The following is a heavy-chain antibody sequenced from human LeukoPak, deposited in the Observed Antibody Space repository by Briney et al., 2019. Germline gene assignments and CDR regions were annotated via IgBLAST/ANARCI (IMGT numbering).Heavy chain of an antibody. Sequence: SETLSLTCTVSGGSISSYYWGWIRQPPGKGLEWIGEINHSGSTNYNPSLKSRVTISVDTSKNQFSLKLSSVTAADTAVYYCARHPGLVVPAAMRPLPYYYYYMDVWGKGTTVTISS. V-gene: IGHV4-34*01. D-gene: IGHD2-2*01. J-gene: IGHJ6*03. CDR3: ARHPGLVVPAAMRPLPYYYYYMDV. CDR2: INHSGST. CDR1: GGSISSYY.